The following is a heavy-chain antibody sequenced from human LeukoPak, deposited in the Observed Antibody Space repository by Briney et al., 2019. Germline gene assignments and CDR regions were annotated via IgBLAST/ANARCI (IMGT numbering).Heavy chain of an antibody. CDR2: ISNSGSTI. V-gene: IGHV3-48*03. D-gene: IGHD1-26*01. CDR3: AKDWGATTPGGFDY. CDR1: GFTFSSYE. J-gene: IGHJ4*02. Sequence: PGGSLRLSCAASGFTFSSYEMKWVRQAPGKGLEWVSYISNSGSTIYYADSVKGRFTISRDNAKNSLYLRMNSLRAEDTAVYYCAKDWGATTPGGFDYWGQGTLVTVS.